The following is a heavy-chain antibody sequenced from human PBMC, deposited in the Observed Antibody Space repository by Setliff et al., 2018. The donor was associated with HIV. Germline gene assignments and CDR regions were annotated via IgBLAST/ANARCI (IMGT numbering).Heavy chain of an antibody. D-gene: IGHD3-22*01. CDR3: ARVEYYYDSSGYYYDY. CDR1: GYTFTSYA. CDR2: ITVGDGNT. Sequence: ASVKVSCKASGYTFTSYAIHWVRQAPGQRLEWMGWITVGDGNTKYPQKFQGRVTMTRDTSTSTVYMELSSLRSENTAVYYCARVEYYYDSSGYYYDYWGQGTLVTVSS. J-gene: IGHJ4*02. V-gene: IGHV1-3*01.